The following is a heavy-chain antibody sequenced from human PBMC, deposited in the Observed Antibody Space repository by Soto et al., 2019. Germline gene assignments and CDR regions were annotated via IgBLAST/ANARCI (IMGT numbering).Heavy chain of an antibody. CDR2: ISYDGSNK. CDR1: GFTFSSYA. V-gene: IGHV3-30-3*01. D-gene: IGHD2-21*02. CDR3: AGSACGGDCYYYYYYGMDV. J-gene: IGHJ6*02. Sequence: GGSLRLSCAASGFTFSSYAMSWVRQAPGKGLEWVAVISYDGSNKYYADSVKGRFTISRDNSKNTLYLQMNSLRAEDTAVYYCAGSACGGDCYYYYYYGMDVWGQGTTVTVSS.